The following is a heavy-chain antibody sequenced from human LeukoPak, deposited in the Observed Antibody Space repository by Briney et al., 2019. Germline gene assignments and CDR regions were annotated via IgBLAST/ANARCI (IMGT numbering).Heavy chain of an antibody. CDR3: AKDQPRYCSSTTCPFDY. V-gene: IGHV3-7*01. J-gene: IGHJ4*02. Sequence: GGSLRLSCAASGFTFSSYWMSWVRQAPGKGLEWVANIKQDGSEKYYVDSVKGRFTISRDNAKNSLYLQMNSLRAEDTAVYYCAKDQPRYCSSTTCPFDYWGQGTLVTVSS. CDR2: IKQDGSEK. D-gene: IGHD2-2*01. CDR1: GFTFSSYW.